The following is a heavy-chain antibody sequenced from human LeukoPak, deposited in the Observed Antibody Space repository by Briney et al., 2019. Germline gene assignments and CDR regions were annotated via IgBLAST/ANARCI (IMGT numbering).Heavy chain of an antibody. CDR3: ARDAGYYGSGDLNYYYYMDV. CDR2: INPNSGGT. V-gene: IGHV1-2*02. CDR1: GYTFTGYY. Sequence: EASVKVSCKASGYTFTGYYMHWVRQAPGQGLEWMGWINPNSGGTNYAQKLQGRVTMTTDTSTSTAYMELRSLRSDDTAVYYCARDAGYYGSGDLNYYYYMDVWGKGTTVTVSS. D-gene: IGHD3-10*01. J-gene: IGHJ6*03.